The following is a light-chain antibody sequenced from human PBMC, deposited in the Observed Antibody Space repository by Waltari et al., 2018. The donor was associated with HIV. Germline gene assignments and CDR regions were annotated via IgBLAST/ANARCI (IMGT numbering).Light chain of an antibody. CDR3: AVWDDSLSAWV. CDR2: SNH. CDR1: NSNIGPNP. Sequence: QSVLTQPPSASGTPGQRVSISCSGRNSNIGPNPLNWYQHLPGTAPTLLIYSNHQRPSGVPDRFSGSKSGASASLAISGLQSDDEADYYCAVWDDSLSAWVLGGGTKLTVL. J-gene: IGLJ3*02. V-gene: IGLV1-44*01.